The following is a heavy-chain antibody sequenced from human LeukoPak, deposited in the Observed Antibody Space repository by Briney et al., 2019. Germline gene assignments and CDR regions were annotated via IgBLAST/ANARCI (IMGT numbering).Heavy chain of an antibody. CDR1: GGSFSGYY. D-gene: IGHD3-16*01. Sequence: SETLSLTCAVYGGSFSGYYWSWIRQPPGKGLEWIGQIYYKGNADYNPSLKSRVTLSVDTSKNQFSLKLTAMTAADTAVYHCAKFGVDYDMIVWGQGTTVTVS. V-gene: IGHV4-59*01. CDR2: IYYKGNA. J-gene: IGHJ6*02. CDR3: AKFGVDYDMIV.